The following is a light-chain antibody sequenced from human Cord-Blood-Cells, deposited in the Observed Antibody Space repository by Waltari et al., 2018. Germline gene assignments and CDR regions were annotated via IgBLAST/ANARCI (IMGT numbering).Light chain of an antibody. V-gene: IGKV1-NL1*01. CDR2: AAS. CDR1: QGISNS. CDR3: QQYYSTPYT. J-gene: IGKJ2*01. Sequence: DIQMTQSPSSLSASVGDRVTITCRASQGISNSLAWYQQKPGKAPKLLLYAASRLESGVPSRFSGSGSGTDYTLTISSRQPEDFCTYYCQQYYSTPYTFGQGTKLEIK.